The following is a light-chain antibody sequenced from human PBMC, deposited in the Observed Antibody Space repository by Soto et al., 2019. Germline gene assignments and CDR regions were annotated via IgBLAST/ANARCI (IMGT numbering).Light chain of an antibody. Sequence: QSALTQPRSVSGSPGQSVTISCTGTSSDVGGYNYVSWYQQHPGKAPKLMIYDVSKRPSGFPDRFSGSKSGNTASLTISGLQAEDEADYYCCSYAGSYRRVFGTGTKLTVL. CDR2: DVS. CDR3: CSYAGSYRRV. J-gene: IGLJ1*01. V-gene: IGLV2-11*01. CDR1: SSDVGGYNY.